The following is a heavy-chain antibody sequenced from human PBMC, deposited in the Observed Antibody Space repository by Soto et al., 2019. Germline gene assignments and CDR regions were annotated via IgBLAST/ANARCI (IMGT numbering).Heavy chain of an antibody. Sequence: EVQLLESGGGLVKPGGSLRLSCVASGFTFGSYAMSWVRQAPGQGLDWVSTISGGDTTQYAESVKGRFTISRDKAKNTLYLQMNTLRVEDTAVYYCAPGWDMATCWTDWGQGTLVTVSS. CDR3: APGWDMATCWTD. CDR2: ISGGDTT. D-gene: IGHD5-12*01. V-gene: IGHV3-23*01. J-gene: IGHJ4*02. CDR1: GFTFGSYA.